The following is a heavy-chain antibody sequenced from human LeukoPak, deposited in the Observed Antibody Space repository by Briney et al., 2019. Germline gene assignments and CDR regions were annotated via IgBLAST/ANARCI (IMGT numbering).Heavy chain of an antibody. CDR3: AKIDWGSYRFGYFDY. J-gene: IGHJ4*02. D-gene: IGHD3-16*02. V-gene: IGHV3-23*01. CDR2: ISGSGGST. Sequence: GGSLRLSCAASGFTFSSYAMTWVRQAPGKGLEWVSVISGSGGSTNYADSVKGRFTISRDNSKNTLYLQMNSLRAEDTAIYYCAKIDWGSYRFGYFDYWGQGILVTVSS. CDR1: GFTFSSYA.